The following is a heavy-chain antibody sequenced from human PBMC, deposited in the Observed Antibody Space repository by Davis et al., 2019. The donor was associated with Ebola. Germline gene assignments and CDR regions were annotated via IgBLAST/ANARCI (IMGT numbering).Heavy chain of an antibody. CDR3: ARSYDFWSGYLYYYYMDV. CDR1: GDTFVSFA. J-gene: IGHJ6*03. CDR2: INAGNGNT. Sequence: ASVKVSCKSSGDTFVSFAVSWVRQAPGQRLEWMGWINAGNGNTKYSQKFQGRVTITRDTSASTAYMELSSLRSEDTAVYYCARSYDFWSGYLYYYYMDVWGKGTTVTVSS. V-gene: IGHV1-3*01. D-gene: IGHD3-3*01.